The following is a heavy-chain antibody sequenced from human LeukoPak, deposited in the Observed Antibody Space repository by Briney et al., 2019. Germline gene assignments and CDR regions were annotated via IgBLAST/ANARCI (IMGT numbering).Heavy chain of an antibody. CDR2: MSISRSNI. J-gene: IGHJ4*02. Sequence: PGGSLRLSCAASGFTFSSYGMNWVRQAPGKGLEWVASMSISRSNIYYADSVKGRFTISRDNAKNSLYLQINSLRAEGTAVYYCAREGHRIAPASSNDYWGQGTLVTVSS. D-gene: IGHD6-13*01. V-gene: IGHV3-21*01. CDR3: AREGHRIAPASSNDY. CDR1: GFTFSSYG.